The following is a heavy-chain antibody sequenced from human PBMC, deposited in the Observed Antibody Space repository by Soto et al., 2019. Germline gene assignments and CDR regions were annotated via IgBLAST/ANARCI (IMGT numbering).Heavy chain of an antibody. CDR3: ARGTSTTMAYGMDV. Sequence: PSETLSLTCAVYGGSFSGYYCSWIRQPPGKGLEWIGEINHSGSTNYNPSLKSRVTISVDTSKNQSSLKLSSVTAADTAVYYCARGTSTTMAYGMDVWGQGTTVTVSS. CDR2: INHSGST. J-gene: IGHJ6*02. CDR1: GGSFSGYY. V-gene: IGHV4-34*01. D-gene: IGHD3-10*01.